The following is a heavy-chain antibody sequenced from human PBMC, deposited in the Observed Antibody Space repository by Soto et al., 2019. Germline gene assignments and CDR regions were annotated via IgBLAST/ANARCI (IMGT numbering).Heavy chain of an antibody. V-gene: IGHV3-23*01. D-gene: IGHD3-3*01. CDR3: AKGYDFWSGYPLFDP. J-gene: IGHJ5*02. CDR1: GFTFSSYA. CDR2: ISGSGGST. Sequence: PGGSLRLSCAASGFTFSSYAMSWVRQAPGKGLEWVSAISGSGGSTYYADSVKGRFTISRDNSKNTLYLQMNSLRAEDTALYYCAKGYDFWSGYPLFDPWGQGTLVTVSS.